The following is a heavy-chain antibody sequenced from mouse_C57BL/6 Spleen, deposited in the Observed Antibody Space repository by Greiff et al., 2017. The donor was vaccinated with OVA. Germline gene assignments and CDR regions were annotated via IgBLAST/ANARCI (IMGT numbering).Heavy chain of an antibody. CDR1: GFSFNTYA. Sequence: EVKLLESGGGLVQPKGSLKLSCAASGFSFNTYAMNWVRQAPGKGLEWVARIRSKSNNYATYYADSVKDRFTISRDDSESMLYLQMNNLKTEDTAMYYCVRDEGFAYWGQGTLVTVSA. V-gene: IGHV10-1*01. CDR3: VRDEGFAY. CDR2: IRSKSNNYAT. J-gene: IGHJ3*01.